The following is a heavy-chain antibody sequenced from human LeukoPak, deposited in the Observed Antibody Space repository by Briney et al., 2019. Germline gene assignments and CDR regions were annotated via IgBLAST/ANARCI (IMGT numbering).Heavy chain of an antibody. CDR3: ARGSTDGDYPTFDY. J-gene: IGHJ4*02. V-gene: IGHV3-21*04. CDR1: GFTFSDAW. Sequence: PGGSLRLSCAASGFTFSDAWMTWVRQAPGKGLEWVSSISSSSSYIYYADSVKGRFTISKDNSKNTLYLQMNSLRAEDTAVYYCARGSTDGDYPTFDYWGQGTLVTVSS. CDR2: ISSSSSYI. D-gene: IGHD4-17*01.